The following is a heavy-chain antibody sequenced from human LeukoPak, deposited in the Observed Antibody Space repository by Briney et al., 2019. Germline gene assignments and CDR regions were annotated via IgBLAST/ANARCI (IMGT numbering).Heavy chain of an antibody. CDR3: AREDTSLVIAY. J-gene: IGHJ4*02. CDR2: MWYDGSNK. D-gene: IGHD5-18*01. CDR1: GFTFGKYW. V-gene: IGHV3-33*07. Sequence: PGGSLRLSCVASGFTFGKYWMSWVRQAPGKGLEWVAVMWYDGSNKYYTDSVKGRFTISRDNSKNTLYLQMNSLRAEDTAVYYCAREDTSLVIAYWGQGTLVTVSS.